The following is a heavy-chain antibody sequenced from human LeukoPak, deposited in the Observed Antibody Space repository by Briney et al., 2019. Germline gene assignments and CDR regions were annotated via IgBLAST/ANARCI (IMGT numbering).Heavy chain of an antibody. Sequence: GGSLRLSCAASGFTFRSYSMSWVRQAPGKGLEWVSSISGSGRSMDYADSVKGRFTISRYNSKNSLYLQMNSLKADDTAAYYCAREDCTNTKCFGGDDYWGQGTLVTVSS. D-gene: IGHD2-8*01. CDR1: GFTFRSYS. CDR3: AREDCTNTKCFGGDDY. CDR2: ISGSGRSM. V-gene: IGHV3-21*06. J-gene: IGHJ4*02.